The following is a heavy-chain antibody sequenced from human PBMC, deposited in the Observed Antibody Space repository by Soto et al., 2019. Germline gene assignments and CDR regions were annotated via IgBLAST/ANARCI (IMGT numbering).Heavy chain of an antibody. V-gene: IGHV3-30*18. Sequence: QVQLVESGGGVVQPGRSLRLSCAASGFTFSSYGMHWVRQAPGKGLEWVAVISYDGSNKYYADSVKGRFTISRDNSKNTLYLQMNSLRAEDTAVYYSAKVVAARKYYYYGMDVWGQGTTVTVSS. CDR2: ISYDGSNK. D-gene: IGHD6-6*01. CDR3: AKVVAARKYYYYGMDV. CDR1: GFTFSSYG. J-gene: IGHJ6*02.